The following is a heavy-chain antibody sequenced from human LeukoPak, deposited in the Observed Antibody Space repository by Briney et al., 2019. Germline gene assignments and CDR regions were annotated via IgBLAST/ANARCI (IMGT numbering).Heavy chain of an antibody. V-gene: IGHV5-51*01. CDR2: FFPVDSDT. D-gene: IGHD6-13*01. Sequence: GESLKISCKGSGYSFTSYWIGWVRQMPGKGLYWMGIFFPVDSDTSYSPSFKGHVTISADKSISPAYLQWSSLKASDTAMYYCARRGLASSSWIDCWSQGTLVTVSS. CDR3: ARRGLASSSWIDC. CDR1: GYSFTSYW. J-gene: IGHJ4*02.